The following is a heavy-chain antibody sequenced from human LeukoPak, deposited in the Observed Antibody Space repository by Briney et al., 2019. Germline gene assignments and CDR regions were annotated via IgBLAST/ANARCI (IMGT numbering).Heavy chain of an antibody. Sequence: GGSLRLSCAASGFTFSSYSMNWVRQAPGKGLEWVSSISSSSSYIYYADSVKGRFTISRDNAKNSLYLQMNSRRVEDSAEYYFAKGGSGWYGHFDHWGQGALVTVSS. CDR2: ISSSSSYI. J-gene: IGHJ4*02. D-gene: IGHD6-19*01. CDR3: AKGGSGWYGHFDH. CDR1: GFTFSSYS. V-gene: IGHV3-21*04.